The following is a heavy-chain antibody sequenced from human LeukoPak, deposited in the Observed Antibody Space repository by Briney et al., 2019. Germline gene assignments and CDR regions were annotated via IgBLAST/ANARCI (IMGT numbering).Heavy chain of an antibody. CDR2: INHSGST. J-gene: IGHJ4*02. CDR1: GGSFSGYY. CDR3: ARGSFTLVPAPDY. V-gene: IGHV4-34*01. D-gene: IGHD2-2*01. Sequence: SETLSLTCAVYGGSFSGYYWSWIRQPPGKGLEWIGEINHSGSTNYNPSLKSRVTISVDTSKNQFSLKLSSVTAAGMAVYYCARGSFTLVPAPDYWGQGTLVTVSS.